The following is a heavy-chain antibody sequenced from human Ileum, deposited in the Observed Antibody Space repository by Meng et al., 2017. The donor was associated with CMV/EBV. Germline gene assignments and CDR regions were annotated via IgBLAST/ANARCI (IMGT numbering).Heavy chain of an antibody. V-gene: IGHV3-66*02. CDR2: IYSGGSI. J-gene: IGHJ3*02. CDR3: ARDNVDSATYGAFDI. Sequence: GESLKISCEVSGFTVNSNYMSWVRQAPGKGLEWVSVIYSGGSIYHADSVKGRFAISRDTSKSTLYLQMNSLRTEDTAMYYCARDNVDSATYGAFDIWGRGTMVTVSS. CDR1: GFTVNSNY. D-gene: IGHD5-18*01.